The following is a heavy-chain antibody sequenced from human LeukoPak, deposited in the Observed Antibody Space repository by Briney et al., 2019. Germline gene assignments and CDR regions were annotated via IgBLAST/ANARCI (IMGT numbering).Heavy chain of an antibody. CDR1: GFTFTTYW. V-gene: IGHV3-74*01. D-gene: IGHD2-2*01. CDR2: VSADGSST. CDR3: ARDPISSNPGT. Sequence: GGSLRLSCAASGFTFTTYWMHWVRQAPGKGVVWVSRVSADGSSTTYADSVKGRFTISRDNAKNTLYLQMNSLRAEDTAIYYCARDPISSNPGTWGQGTMVTVSS. J-gene: IGHJ5*02.